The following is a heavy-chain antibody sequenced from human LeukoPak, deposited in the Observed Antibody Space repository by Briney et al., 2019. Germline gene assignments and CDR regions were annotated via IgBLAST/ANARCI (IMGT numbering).Heavy chain of an antibody. CDR3: ARLSYYDSSIDY. CDR2: IYYSGST. V-gene: IGHV4-59*08. J-gene: IGHJ4*02. CDR1: GGSISSYY. Sequence: PSETLSLTCTVSGGSISSYYWSWIRQPPGKGLEWIGYIYYSGSTNYNPSLKSRVTISVDTSKNQFSLKLSSVTAADTAVYYCARLSYYDSSIDYWGQGTLVTVSS. D-gene: IGHD3-22*01.